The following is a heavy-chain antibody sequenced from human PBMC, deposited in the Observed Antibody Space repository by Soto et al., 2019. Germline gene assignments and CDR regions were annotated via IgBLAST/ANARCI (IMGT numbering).Heavy chain of an antibody. J-gene: IGHJ5*02. CDR2: IYHSGST. Sequence: QLQLQESGSGLVKPSQTLSLTCAVSGGSISSGGYSWSWIRQPPGKGLEWIGYIYHSGSTYYNPSVTSRVPIPVDRSENQCSLKLSSVTAANPAVYYCARVPGPWGQGTLVTVSS. V-gene: IGHV4-30-2*01. CDR3: ARVPGP. CDR1: GGSISSGGYS.